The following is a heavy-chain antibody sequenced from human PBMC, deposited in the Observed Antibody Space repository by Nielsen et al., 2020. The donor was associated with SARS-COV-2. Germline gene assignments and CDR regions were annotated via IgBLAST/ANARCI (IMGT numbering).Heavy chain of an antibody. Sequence: GGSLRLSCVASGFSFSDYAMSWVRQAPGKGLEWVSVISGSGDRTYYADSVKGRFTISRDNAKNSLYLQMNSLRAEDTAIYYCARGSSGSGEIDYWGQGTLVTVSS. J-gene: IGHJ4*02. D-gene: IGHD3-10*01. CDR3: ARGSSGSGEIDY. CDR1: GFSFSDYA. V-gene: IGHV3-23*01. CDR2: ISGSGDRT.